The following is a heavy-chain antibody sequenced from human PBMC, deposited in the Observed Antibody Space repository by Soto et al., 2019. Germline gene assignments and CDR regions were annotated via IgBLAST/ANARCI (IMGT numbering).Heavy chain of an antibody. CDR2: INPNSGGT. CDR1: GYTFTGYY. Sequence: ASVKVSCKASGYTFTGYYMHWVRQAPGQGLEWMGWINPNSGGTNYAQKFQGRVTMTRDTSISTAYMELSRLRSDDTAVYYCARGWSIAAAGTGANWFDPWGQGTLVTVS. J-gene: IGHJ5*02. V-gene: IGHV1-2*02. D-gene: IGHD6-13*01. CDR3: ARGWSIAAAGTGANWFDP.